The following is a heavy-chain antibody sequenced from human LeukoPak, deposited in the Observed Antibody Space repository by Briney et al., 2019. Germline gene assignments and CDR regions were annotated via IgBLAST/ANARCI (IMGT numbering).Heavy chain of an antibody. Sequence: PPETLSLTCAVYGGSFSDYYWSWIRQPPGKGLEWIGEINHSGDTKYNPSLKSRVTISVDTSKNQFSLKVSSVTAADTAVYYCARIQLWPLHYFDYWGQGTLVTVSS. J-gene: IGHJ4*02. CDR3: ARIQLWPLHYFDY. V-gene: IGHV4-34*01. D-gene: IGHD5-18*01. CDR1: GGSFSDYY. CDR2: INHSGDT.